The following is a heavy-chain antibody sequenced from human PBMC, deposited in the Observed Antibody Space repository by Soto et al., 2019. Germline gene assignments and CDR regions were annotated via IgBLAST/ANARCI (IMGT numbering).Heavy chain of an antibody. Sequence: SETLSLTCTVSGGSVSSGIYYWNWIRHPPGKGLEWIGYIYYSGSTNYNPSLKSRVTISVDASKNQFSLKLSAVTAADTAVYYCARVAQQLAFDYWGQGTQVTVSS. CDR2: IYYSGST. CDR3: ARVAQQLAFDY. D-gene: IGHD6-13*01. V-gene: IGHV4-61*01. J-gene: IGHJ4*02. CDR1: GGSVSSGIYY.